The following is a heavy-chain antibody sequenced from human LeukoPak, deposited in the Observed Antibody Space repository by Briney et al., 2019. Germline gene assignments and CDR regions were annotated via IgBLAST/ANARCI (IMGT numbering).Heavy chain of an antibody. CDR3: ARWGTWIQLWSTDY. CDR2: INHSGST. J-gene: IGHJ4*02. D-gene: IGHD5-18*01. Sequence: KPSETLSLTCAVYGGSFSGSYWSWIRQPPGKGLEWIGEINHSGSTNYNPSLKSRVTISVDTSKNQFSLKLSSVTAADTAVYYCARWGTWIQLWSTDYWGQGTLVTVSS. CDR1: GGSFSGSY. V-gene: IGHV4-34*01.